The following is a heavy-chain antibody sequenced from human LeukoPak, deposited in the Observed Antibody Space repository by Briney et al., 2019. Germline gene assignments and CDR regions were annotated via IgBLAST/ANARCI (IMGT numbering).Heavy chain of an antibody. J-gene: IGHJ4*02. V-gene: IGHV3-23*01. Sequence: GGSLRLSCAASGFAFSSYAMSWVRQAPGKGLEWVSGISGSGYTTYYADSVKGRFTISRDNSKNTLYLQMTSLRAEDTAVYYCAKDGSLTRFDYWGQGILVTVSS. D-gene: IGHD2-15*01. CDR1: GFAFSSYA. CDR2: ISGSGYTT. CDR3: AKDGSLTRFDY.